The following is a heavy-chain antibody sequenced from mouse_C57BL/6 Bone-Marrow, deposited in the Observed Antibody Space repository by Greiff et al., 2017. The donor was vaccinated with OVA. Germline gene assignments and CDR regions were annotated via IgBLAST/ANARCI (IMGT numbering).Heavy chain of an antibody. V-gene: IGHV7-3*01. Sequence: EVQVVESGGGLVQPGGSLSLSCAASGFTFTDYYMSWVRQPPGKALEWLGFIRNKANGYTTEYSASVKGRFTISRDNSQSILYLQMNALRAEDSATYYCARCISGLQRYFDVWGTGTTVTVSS. CDR3: ARCISGLQRYFDV. CDR2: IRNKANGYTT. CDR1: GFTFTDYY. D-gene: IGHD2-2*01. J-gene: IGHJ1*03.